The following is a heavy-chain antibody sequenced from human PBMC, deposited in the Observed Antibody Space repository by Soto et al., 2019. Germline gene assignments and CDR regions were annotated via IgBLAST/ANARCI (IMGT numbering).Heavy chain of an antibody. CDR1: GVSISSSNW. CDR3: ARVSGSYYYGMDV. J-gene: IGHJ6*02. CDR2: IYHSGST. Sequence: QVQLQESGPGLVKPSGTLSLNCAVSGVSISSSNWWSWVRQPPGKGLEWIGEIYHSGSTNYNPSLPSRVTISVDKSKNQFSLKLSSVTAADTAVYYCARVSGSYYYGMDVLGQGTTVTVSS. D-gene: IGHD1-26*01. V-gene: IGHV4-4*02.